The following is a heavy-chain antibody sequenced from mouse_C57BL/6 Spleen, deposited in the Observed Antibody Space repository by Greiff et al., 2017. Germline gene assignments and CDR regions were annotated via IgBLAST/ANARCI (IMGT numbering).Heavy chain of an antibody. D-gene: IGHD4-1*01. CDR3: ASWDRGFDY. CDR2: IDPSDSYT. Sequence: VQLQQPGAELVMPGASVKLSCKASGYTFTSYWMHWVKQRPGQGLEWIGEIDPSDSYTNYNQKFKGKSTLTVDKSSSTAYMQLSSLTSEDSAVYYCASWDRGFDYWGQGTTLTVSS. V-gene: IGHV1-69*01. CDR1: GYTFTSYW. J-gene: IGHJ2*01.